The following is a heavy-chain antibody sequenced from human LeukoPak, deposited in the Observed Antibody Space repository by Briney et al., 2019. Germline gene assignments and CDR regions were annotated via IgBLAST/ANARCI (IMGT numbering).Heavy chain of an antibody. D-gene: IGHD3-10*01. V-gene: IGHV3-23*01. CDR1: GFTFSSYA. J-gene: IGHJ4*02. CDR3: AKENTGAVRGAIMSY. Sequence: PGGSLRLSCAASGFTFSSYAMSWVRQAPGKGLEWVSAISGSGGSTYYADSVKGRFTISRDNSKNTLYLQVNSLRAEDTAVYYCAKENTGAVRGAIMSYWGQGTLVTVSS. CDR2: ISGSGGST.